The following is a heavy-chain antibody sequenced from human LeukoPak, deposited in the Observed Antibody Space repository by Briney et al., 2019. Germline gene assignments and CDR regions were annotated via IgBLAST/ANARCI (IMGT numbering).Heavy chain of an antibody. V-gene: IGHV5-51*01. CDR3: ARHTDTQGSGSLSVPFGR. D-gene: IGHD3-10*01. J-gene: IGHJ5*02. Sequence: GAPLQISGQASGSIFTSSWIWWVRPLPGKGLEWMGIIYPGDSATRYSPSCQGQVTISADKSINTAYLQWSSLKASDTAVYYCARHTDTQGSGSLSVPFGRWGQGTLVTASS. CDR2: IYPGDSAT. CDR1: GSIFTSSW.